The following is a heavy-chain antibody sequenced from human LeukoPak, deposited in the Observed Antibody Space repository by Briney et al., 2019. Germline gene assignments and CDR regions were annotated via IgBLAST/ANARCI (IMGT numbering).Heavy chain of an antibody. V-gene: IGHV4-59*08. D-gene: IGHD5-24*01. Sequence: SETLSLTCTISGGSISTYYWNWIRQPPRKGLEWIGYIYYSGSTNYNPSLKSRVTISVDTSKNQFSLKLSSVTAADMAVYYCARQGLATIPPERVFDNWGQGTLVTVSS. CDR1: GGSISTYY. CDR3: ARQGLATIPPERVFDN. J-gene: IGHJ4*02. CDR2: IYYSGST.